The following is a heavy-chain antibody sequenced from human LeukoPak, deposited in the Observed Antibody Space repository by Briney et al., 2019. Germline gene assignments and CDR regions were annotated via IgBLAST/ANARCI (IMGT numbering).Heavy chain of an antibody. CDR2: IHYSGST. J-gene: IGHJ6*02. D-gene: IGHD1-26*01. Sequence: SETLSLTCTVSGGSISSYYWSWIRQPPGKGLEWIGYIHYSGSTNYNPSLKSRITISVDTSKDQFSLKLSSVTAADTAVYYCAREGSYPSYGMDVWGQGTTVTVSS. CDR3: AREGSYPSYGMDV. V-gene: IGHV4-59*01. CDR1: GGSISSYY.